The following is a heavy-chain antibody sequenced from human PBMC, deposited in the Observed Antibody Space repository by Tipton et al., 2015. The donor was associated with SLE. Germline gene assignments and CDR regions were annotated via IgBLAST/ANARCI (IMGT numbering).Heavy chain of an antibody. V-gene: IGHV4-34*12. J-gene: IGHJ2*01. CDR3: ARFRGTTVTWYFDL. CDR1: GGSFSGYY. D-gene: IGHD4-11*01. Sequence: LRLSCAVYGGSFSGYYWSWIRQPPGKGLEWIGDIIHTGSTNYNPSLKSRVTISIDSSKNQFSLKLSSVTAADTAEYYCARFRGTTVTWYFDLWGRGTLVTVSS. CDR2: IIHTGST.